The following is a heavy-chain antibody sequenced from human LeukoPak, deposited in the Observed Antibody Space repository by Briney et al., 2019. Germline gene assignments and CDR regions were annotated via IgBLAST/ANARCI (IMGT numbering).Heavy chain of an antibody. D-gene: IGHD2-21*02. CDR2: ISSSGSTI. Sequence: GGSLSLSCAASGFPFSDYYMTWIRQAPGKGLEWVSCISSSGSTIFYADSVKGRFTISRDNAKSSLFLQMNSLRAEDTAVYYCARVNRVTAIQELDYWGQGTLVTVSS. CDR1: GFPFSDYY. CDR3: ARVNRVTAIQELDY. V-gene: IGHV3-11*01. J-gene: IGHJ4*02.